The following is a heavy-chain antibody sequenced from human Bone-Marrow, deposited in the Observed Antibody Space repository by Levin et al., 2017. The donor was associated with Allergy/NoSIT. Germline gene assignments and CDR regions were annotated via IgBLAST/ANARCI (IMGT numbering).Heavy chain of an antibody. D-gene: IGHD6-13*01. CDR2: IYHTGGT. V-gene: IGHV4-38-2*02. CDR3: AREEGAVVGIGGGY. CDR1: GFSISSGYY. Sequence: SETLSLTCVVSGFSISSGYYWAWIRQPPGKGLEWIGSIYHTGGTYYNPSLNSRVTMSVDTSKNQFSLSLSSVTAADTAFYSCAREEGAVVGIGGGYWGQGTLVTVSS. J-gene: IGHJ4*02.